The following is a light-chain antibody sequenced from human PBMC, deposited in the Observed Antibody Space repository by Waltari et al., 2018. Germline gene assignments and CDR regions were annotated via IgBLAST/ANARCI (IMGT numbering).Light chain of an antibody. CDR3: QATDSRV. J-gene: IGLJ2*01. Sequence: FQLTQSPSVSVSPGQTARITCSGSDLPNQYSYWYQQKPGQAPVLIIFKDIERPSGIPERFSASRSGTVVTLTINGVRAEDEADYYCQATDSRVFGGGTKLTV. CDR1: DLPNQY. CDR2: KDI. V-gene: IGLV3-25*03.